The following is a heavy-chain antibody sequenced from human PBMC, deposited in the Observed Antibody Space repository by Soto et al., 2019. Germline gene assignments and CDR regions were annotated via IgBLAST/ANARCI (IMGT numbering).Heavy chain of an antibody. V-gene: IGHV2-5*02. J-gene: IGHJ5*02. D-gene: IGHD3-10*01. CDR1: GFSLSTSGVG. CDR2: IYWDDDK. CDR3: AHIPNYYQYNWFDP. Sequence: SGPTLVNPTQTLTLTCTFSGFSLSTSGVGVGWIRQPPGKALECLTIIYWDDDKRYSPSLKSRLTITKDTSKNQVVLTMTNMDPVDTATYYCAHIPNYYQYNWFDPWDQGTLVTVSS.